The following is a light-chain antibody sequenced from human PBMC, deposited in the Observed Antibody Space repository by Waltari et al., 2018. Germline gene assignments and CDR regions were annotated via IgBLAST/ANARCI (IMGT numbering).Light chain of an antibody. CDR2: EVT. Sequence: QSALTQPASMSGSPGHSITIPCTGTSDDVGGYNLVSWYQQPPGKAPKLIIFEVTKRPSGVSNRFSGSRSGNTASLTLSGLQPEDEAAYFCCSYAGTSSWVFGGGTKVTVL. CDR3: CSYAGTSSWV. J-gene: IGLJ3*02. V-gene: IGLV2-23*02. CDR1: SDDVGGYNL.